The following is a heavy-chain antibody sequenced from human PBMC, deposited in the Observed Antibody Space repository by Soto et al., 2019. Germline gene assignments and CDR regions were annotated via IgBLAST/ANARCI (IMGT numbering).Heavy chain of an antibody. D-gene: IGHD1-26*01. CDR1: GYTFTSYY. J-gene: IGHJ4*02. V-gene: IGHV1-46*03. CDR3: GSGSYSKTNY. CDR2: INPSGGSS. Sequence: ASVKVSCKASGYTFTSYYIHWVRQAPGQGLEWMGIINPSGGSSSYAQKFQGRVTMTRDTSTSTVYMELSSLRSEDTAVYYCGSGSYSKTNYWGQGTLVTVSS.